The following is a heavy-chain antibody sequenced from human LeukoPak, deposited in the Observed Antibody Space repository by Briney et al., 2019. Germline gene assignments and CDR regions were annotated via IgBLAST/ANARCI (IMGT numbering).Heavy chain of an antibody. D-gene: IGHD2/OR15-2a*01. J-gene: IGHJ6*02. V-gene: IGHV3-23*01. Sequence: PGGSLRLSCAASGFAFSSYAMSWVRQAPGKGLEWVSAISGSGGSTYYADSVKGRFTISRDNSKNTLYLQMNSLRAEDTAVYYCAKEALYCNSPGCFNYYYSMDVWGQGTTVTVSS. CDR3: AKEALYCNSPGCFNYYYSMDV. CDR1: GFAFSSYA. CDR2: ISGSGGST.